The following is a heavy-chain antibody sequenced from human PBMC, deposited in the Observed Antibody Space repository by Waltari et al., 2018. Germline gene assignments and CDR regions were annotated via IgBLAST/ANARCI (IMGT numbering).Heavy chain of an antibody. V-gene: IGHV4-39*01. CDR3: ARLFNHYIDV. CDR2: VHYTGNP. J-gene: IGHJ6*03. CDR1: GGSISINNFD. Sequence: QLPLQESDPGLVKSSDTLCLICSDSGGSISINNFDWGWIRQTPGKGLEWIGSVHYTGNPYYNPPLKHRVTISVDSSKNEFSLRLRSVTASDTAVYYCARLFNHYIDVWGRGTAVTVSS.